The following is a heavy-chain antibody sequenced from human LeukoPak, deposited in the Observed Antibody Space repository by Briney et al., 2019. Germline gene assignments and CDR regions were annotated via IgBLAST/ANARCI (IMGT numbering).Heavy chain of an antibody. V-gene: IGHV1-2*02. Sequence: ASVKVSCKASGYTFTGYYLHWVRQAPGQGLEWMGWINPNSGGTNYAQKLQGRVTMTTDTSTSTAYMELRSLRSDDTAVYYCARAAVAGDFDYWGQGTLVTVSS. CDR2: INPNSGGT. J-gene: IGHJ4*02. CDR1: GYTFTGYY. CDR3: ARAAVAGDFDY. D-gene: IGHD6-19*01.